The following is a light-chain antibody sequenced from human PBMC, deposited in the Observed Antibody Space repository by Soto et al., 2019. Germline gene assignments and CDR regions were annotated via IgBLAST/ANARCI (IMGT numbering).Light chain of an antibody. CDR1: ALPKQY. J-gene: IGLJ2*01. V-gene: IGLV3-25*02. CDR3: QSADSSGTYVI. Sequence: SYELTQPPSVSVSPGQTARITCSGDALPKQYAYWYQQKPGQAPVLVIYEDSERPSGIPERFSGSSSGTTVTLTISEVQAEDEADFYCQSADSSGTYVIFGGGTKLTVL. CDR2: EDS.